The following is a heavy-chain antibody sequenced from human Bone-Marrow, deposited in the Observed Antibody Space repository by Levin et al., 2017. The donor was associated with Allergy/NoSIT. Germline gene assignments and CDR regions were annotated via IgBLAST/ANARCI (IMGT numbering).Heavy chain of an antibody. CDR2: ISYVGSKT. V-gene: IGHV3-30*18. CDR3: AKEEQGPFDY. Sequence: GESLKISCSASGFDFSFYGMHWVRQAPGKGLEWLAIISYVGSKTYYADSVKGRFTISRDNSRNTLYLQMNRLRPDDTGVYYCAKEEQGPFDYWGPGTLVTAST. CDR1: GFDFSFYG. J-gene: IGHJ4*02. D-gene: IGHD1/OR15-1a*01.